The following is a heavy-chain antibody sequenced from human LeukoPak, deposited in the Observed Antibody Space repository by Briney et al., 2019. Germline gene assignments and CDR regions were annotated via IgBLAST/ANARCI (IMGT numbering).Heavy chain of an antibody. CDR1: GFTFRNYA. CDR3: AKAGSYFDSSGYYLNFRHFDY. D-gene: IGHD3-22*01. CDR2: ISKNGGTT. Sequence: PGGSLRLSCAASGFTFRNYAMHWVRQAPGKGLEYVSGISKNGGTTSYGNSVKGRFTISRDTSKNTLYLQMGSLRAEDTAVFYCAKAGSYFDSSGYYLNFRHFDYWGQGTLVTVSS. J-gene: IGHJ4*02. V-gene: IGHV3-64*01.